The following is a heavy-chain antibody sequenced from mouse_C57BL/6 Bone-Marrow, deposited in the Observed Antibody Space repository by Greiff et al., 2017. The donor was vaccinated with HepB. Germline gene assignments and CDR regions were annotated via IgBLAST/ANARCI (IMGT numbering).Heavy chain of an antibody. V-gene: IGHV1-81*01. D-gene: IGHD2-3*01. Sequence: VQLQQSGAELARPGASVKLSCKASGYTFTSYGISWVKQRTGQGLEWIGEIYPRSGNTYYNEKFKGKATLTADKSSSTAYMELRSLTSEDSAVYFCAYDGYDPWYFDVWGTGTTVTVSS. CDR1: GYTFTSYG. J-gene: IGHJ1*03. CDR2: IYPRSGNT. CDR3: AYDGYDPWYFDV.